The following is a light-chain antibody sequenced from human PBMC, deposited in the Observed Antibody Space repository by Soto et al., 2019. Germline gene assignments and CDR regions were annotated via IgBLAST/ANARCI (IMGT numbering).Light chain of an antibody. V-gene: IGKV3-15*01. CDR2: GAS. Sequence: ERVMTQSPATLSVSPGERATLSCRASQSVGSNLAWYQQKPGQAPRLLIYGASTRATGIPARFSGSGSGTEFTLTISSLQSEDFATYYCQQTYITPWTFGQGTKVDIK. CDR3: QQTYITPWT. CDR1: QSVGSN. J-gene: IGKJ1*01.